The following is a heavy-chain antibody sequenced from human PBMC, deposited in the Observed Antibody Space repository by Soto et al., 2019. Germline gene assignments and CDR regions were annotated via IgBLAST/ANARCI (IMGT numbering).Heavy chain of an antibody. CDR3: ARSGGEYCTNGVCREPVDFLDY. CDR1: GYTFTGYY. V-gene: IGHV1-2*04. Sequence: ASVKVSCKASGYTFTGYYMHWVRQAPGQGLEWMGWINPNSGGTNYAQKFQGWVTMTRDTSISTAYMELSRLRSDDTAVYYCARSGGEYCTNGVCREPVDFLDYWGQGTLVTVSS. J-gene: IGHJ4*02. CDR2: INPNSGGT. D-gene: IGHD2-8*01.